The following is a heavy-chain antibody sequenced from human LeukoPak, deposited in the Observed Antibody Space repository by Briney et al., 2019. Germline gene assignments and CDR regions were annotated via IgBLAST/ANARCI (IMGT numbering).Heavy chain of an antibody. D-gene: IGHD6-13*01. CDR2: IIPIFGTA. CDR3: ARGGSSRFPYYYYMDV. V-gene: IGHV1-69*13. CDR1: GGTFSSYA. Sequence: SVKVSCKASGGTFSSYAISWVRQAPGQGLEWMGGIIPIFGTANYAQKFQGRVTITADESTSTAYMELSSLRSEDTAVYYCARGGSSRFPYYYYMDVWGKGTTVTVSS. J-gene: IGHJ6*03.